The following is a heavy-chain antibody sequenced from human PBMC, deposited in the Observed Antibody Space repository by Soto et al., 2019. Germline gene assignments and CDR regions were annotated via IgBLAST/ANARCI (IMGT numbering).Heavy chain of an antibody. D-gene: IGHD3-10*01. CDR1: GFTFNSYA. CDR3: TKEHGTYGPNWIDS. CDR2: ISGSGGTT. V-gene: IGHV3-23*01. Sequence: SCAASGFTFNSYAMNCVRQAPGKGLERVSSISGSGGTTYYADSVKGQFTISRDNTKSTLYLQMNSLKAEDTAVYYCTKEHGTYGPNWIDSWGQGNLVTVSS. J-gene: IGHJ5*01.